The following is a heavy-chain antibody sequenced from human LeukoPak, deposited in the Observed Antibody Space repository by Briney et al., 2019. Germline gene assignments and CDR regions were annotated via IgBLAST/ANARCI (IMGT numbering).Heavy chain of an antibody. CDR3: ARGRVSYIVVVPASTYNWFDP. V-gene: IGHV4-59*12. CDR1: GGSISSYY. Sequence: SETLSLTCTVSGGSISSYYWSWIRQPPGKGLEWIGYIYYSGSTNYNPSLKSRVTISVDTSKNQFSLKLSSVTAADTAVYYCARGRVSYIVVVPASTYNWFDPWGQGTLVTVSS. D-gene: IGHD2-2*01. CDR2: IYYSGST. J-gene: IGHJ5*02.